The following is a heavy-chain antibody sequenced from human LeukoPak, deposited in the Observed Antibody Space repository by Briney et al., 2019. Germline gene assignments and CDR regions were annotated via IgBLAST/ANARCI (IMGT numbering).Heavy chain of an antibody. V-gene: IGHV3-23*01. CDR2: ISGSDPGT. J-gene: IGHJ5*02. CDR1: GFNFNTYA. Sequence: GGSLRLSCVASGFNFNTYAMSWVRQAPGKGLEWVSAISGSDPGTYYADSVKGRFTISRDNSKNTLYLQMNSLRAEDTAVYYCARDKRSDWLDPWGQGTLVTVSS. CDR3: ARDKRSDWLDP.